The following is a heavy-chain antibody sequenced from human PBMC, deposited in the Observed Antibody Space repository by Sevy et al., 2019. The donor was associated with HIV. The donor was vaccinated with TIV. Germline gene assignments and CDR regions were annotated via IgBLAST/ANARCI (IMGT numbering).Heavy chain of an antibody. CDR3: ARDLGDIGYCSGGSCYTGFYFDY. CDR2: IIPIFGTA. D-gene: IGHD2-15*01. Sequence: ASVKVSCKASGGTFSSYAISWVRQAPGQGLEWMGGIIPIFGTANYAQKFQGRVTITADESTGTAYMELGSLRSEDTAVYYCARDLGDIGYCSGGSCYTGFYFDYWGQGTLVTVSS. J-gene: IGHJ4*02. CDR1: GGTFSSYA. V-gene: IGHV1-69*13.